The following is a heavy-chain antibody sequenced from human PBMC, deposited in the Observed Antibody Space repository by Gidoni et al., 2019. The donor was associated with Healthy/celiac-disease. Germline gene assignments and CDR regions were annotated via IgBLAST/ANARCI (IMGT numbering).Heavy chain of an antibody. V-gene: IGHV4-31*03. D-gene: IGHD3-3*01. CDR3: ARGTLRFLEWLAQPLQLLNWFDP. J-gene: IGHJ5*02. CDR2: IYYSGST. Sequence: QVQLQESGPGLVKPSQTLSLTCTVSGGSISSGGYYWSWIRQHPGKGLEWIGYIYYSGSTYYNPSLKSRVTISVDTSKNQFSLKLSSVTAADTAVYYCARGTLRFLEWLAQPLQLLNWFDPWGQGTLVTVSS. CDR1: GGSISSGGYY.